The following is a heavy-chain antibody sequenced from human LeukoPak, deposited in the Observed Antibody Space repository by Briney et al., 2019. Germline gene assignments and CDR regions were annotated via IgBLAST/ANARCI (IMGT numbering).Heavy chain of an antibody. CDR3: AREVSAAGTVFDY. J-gene: IGHJ4*01. V-gene: IGHV1-18*01. CDR1: GYTFTSFG. CDR2: ISAYNGNT. Sequence: ASVKVSCKASGYTFTSFGITWVRQAPGQGLEWMGWISAYNGNTNYAPKLQGRVTMTTDTSTSTAYMELRSLRSDDTVVYYCAREVSAAGTVFDYWGHGTLVTVSS. D-gene: IGHD6-13*01.